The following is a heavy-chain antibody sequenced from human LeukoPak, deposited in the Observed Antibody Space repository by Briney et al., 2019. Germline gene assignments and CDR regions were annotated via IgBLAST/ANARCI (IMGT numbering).Heavy chain of an antibody. Sequence: PGRSLRLSCAASGFTFSSYGMHWVRQAPGKGLEWVAVISYDGSNKYYADSVKGRFTISRDNSKNTLYLQMNSLRAEDTAVYYCAKALFPYWGQGTLVTVSS. CDR1: GFTFSSYG. CDR2: ISYDGSNK. J-gene: IGHJ4*02. CDR3: AKALFPY. V-gene: IGHV3-30*18.